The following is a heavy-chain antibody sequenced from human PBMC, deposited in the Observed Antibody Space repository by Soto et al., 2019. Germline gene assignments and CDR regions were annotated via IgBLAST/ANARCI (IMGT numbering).Heavy chain of an antibody. CDR3: ARGGYSSTWSNLLDRSGLDV. J-gene: IGHJ6*02. Sequence: QVQLVQSGAEAKKPGSSVKVSCKTSGGTFSSYAISWVRQAPGQGLEWMGGIVPLFRTTNYAQKFQGRVTITADTSPYTLYMELSGLRAGDTAVYYCARGGYSSTWSNLLDRSGLDVWGQGTTVTVSS. D-gene: IGHD6-13*01. CDR1: GGTFSSYA. CDR2: IVPLFRTT. V-gene: IGHV1-69*06.